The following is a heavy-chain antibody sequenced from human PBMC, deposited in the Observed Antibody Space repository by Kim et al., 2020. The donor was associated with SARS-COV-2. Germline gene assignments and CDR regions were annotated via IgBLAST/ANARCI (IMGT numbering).Heavy chain of an antibody. D-gene: IGHD1-26*01. CDR3: ARERTRSSVDY. V-gene: IGHV4-34*01. J-gene: IGHJ4*02. Sequence: NYNPSLTSRVTISVDTSKNQFSVKLSSVTAADTAVYYCARERTRSSVDYWGQGTLVTVSS.